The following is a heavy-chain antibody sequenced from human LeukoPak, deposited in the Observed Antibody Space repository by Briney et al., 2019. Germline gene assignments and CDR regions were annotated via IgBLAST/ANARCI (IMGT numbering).Heavy chain of an antibody. D-gene: IGHD6-6*01. J-gene: IGHJ5*02. CDR3: ARAYSSSGYNWFDP. Sequence: SETLSLTCAVYGDSFSDYYWSWIRQPPGKGLEWIGEINHSGSTNYNPSLKSRVTISVDTSKNQFFLKLNSVTAADTAVYYCARAYSSSGYNWFDPWGQGTLVTVS. V-gene: IGHV4-34*01. CDR2: INHSGST. CDR1: GDSFSDYY.